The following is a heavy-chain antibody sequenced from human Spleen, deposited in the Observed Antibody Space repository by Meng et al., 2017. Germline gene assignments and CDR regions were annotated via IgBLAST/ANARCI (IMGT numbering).Heavy chain of an antibody. V-gene: IGHV4-34*01. CDR3: RLAYCMGDCVDY. J-gene: IGHJ4*02. CDR2: INHSGST. D-gene: IGHD2-21*01. CDR1: GGSFSAYD. Sequence: VQVQHWGAGLLKPSETLSLTCAFYGGSFSAYDWSWIRQPPGKGLEWLGQINHSGSTNDNPSLKSRVTISIDTSRNQLSLKLSSVTAADTAVYYCRLAYCMGDCVDYWGQGTLVTVSS.